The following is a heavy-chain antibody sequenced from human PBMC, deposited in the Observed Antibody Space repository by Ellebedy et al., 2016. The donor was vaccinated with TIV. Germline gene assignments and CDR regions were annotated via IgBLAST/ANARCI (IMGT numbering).Heavy chain of an antibody. J-gene: IGHJ6*02. CDR1: GYTFTSYY. CDR3: AREGSSSWYVKLKTTYYGMDV. Sequence: ASVKVSCKASGYTFTSYYMHWVRQAPGQGLEWMGIINPSGGSTSYAQKFQGRVTMTEDTSTDTAYMELSSLRSDDTAVYYCAREGSSSWYVKLKTTYYGMDVWGQGTTVTVSS. CDR2: INPSGGST. V-gene: IGHV1-46*01. D-gene: IGHD6-13*01.